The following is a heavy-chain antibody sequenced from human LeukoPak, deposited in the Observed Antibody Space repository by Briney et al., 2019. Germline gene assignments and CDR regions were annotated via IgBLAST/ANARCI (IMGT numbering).Heavy chain of an antibody. CDR2: MHHSGST. Sequence: SETLSLTCTVSDFSINSGYHWGWVRQPSGKGLEWIGSMHHSGSTYYNPSLKSRVTMSTDTSKSQFPLKLSSVTAADTAVYYCARDRSYFTFDYWGQGTLVTVSS. J-gene: IGHJ4*02. CDR1: DFSINSGYH. V-gene: IGHV4-38-2*02. D-gene: IGHD3-10*01. CDR3: ARDRSYFTFDY.